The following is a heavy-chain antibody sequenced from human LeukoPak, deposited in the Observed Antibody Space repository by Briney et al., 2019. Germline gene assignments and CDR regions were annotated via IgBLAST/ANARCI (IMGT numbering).Heavy chain of an antibody. CDR1: GGSISSYY. D-gene: IGHD6-13*01. CDR2: IYYSGST. J-gene: IGHJ3*02. V-gene: IGHV4-59*08. CDR3: ARHVHALAAAGTWAFDI. Sequence: PSETLSLTCTVSGGSISSYYWSWLRQPPGKGLEWIGYIYYSGSTNYNPSLKSRVTISVDTSKNQFSLKLSSVTAADAAVYYCARHVHALAAAGTWAFDIWGQGTMVTVSS.